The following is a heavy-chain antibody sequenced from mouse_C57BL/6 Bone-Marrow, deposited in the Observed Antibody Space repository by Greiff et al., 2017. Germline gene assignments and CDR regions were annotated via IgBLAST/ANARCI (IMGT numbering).Heavy chain of an antibody. CDR3: ARLGSNYGGYYFDY. D-gene: IGHD2-5*01. V-gene: IGHV1-4*01. CDR2: INPSSGYT. Sequence: VTLMESGAELARPGASVKMSCKASGYTFTSYTMHWVKQRPGQGLEWIGYINPSSGYTKYNQKFKDKATLTADKSSSTAYMQLSSLTSEDSAVYYCARLGSNYGGYYFDYWGQGTTLTVSS. CDR1: GYTFTSYT. J-gene: IGHJ2*01.